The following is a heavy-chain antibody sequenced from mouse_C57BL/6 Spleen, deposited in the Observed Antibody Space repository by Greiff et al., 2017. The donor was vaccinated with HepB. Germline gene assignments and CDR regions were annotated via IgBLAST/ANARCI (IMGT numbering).Heavy chain of an antibody. D-gene: IGHD1-1*01. CDR2: IYPGSGST. CDR3: ARSVYYYGSSFDY. V-gene: IGHV1-55*01. Sequence: QVHLQQPGAELVKPGASVKMSCKASGYTFTSYWITWVKQRPGQGLEWIGDIYPGSGSTNYNEKFKSKATLTVDTSSSTAYMQLSSLTSEDSAVYYCARSVYYYGSSFDYWGQGTTLTVSS. CDR1: GYTFTSYW. J-gene: IGHJ2*01.